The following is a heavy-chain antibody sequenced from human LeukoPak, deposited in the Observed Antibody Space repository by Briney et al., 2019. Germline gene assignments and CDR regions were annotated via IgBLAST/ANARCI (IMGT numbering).Heavy chain of an antibody. D-gene: IGHD2-2*01. Sequence: GGSLRLSCAASGFTFGSYAMSWVRQAPGKGLEWVSAISGSGGSTYYADSVKGRFTISRDNSKNTLYLQMNSLRAEDTAVYYCAKEMGLGYCSSTSCYAPFDYWGQGTLVTVSS. V-gene: IGHV3-23*01. CDR2: ISGSGGST. CDR3: AKEMGLGYCSSTSCYAPFDY. CDR1: GFTFGSYA. J-gene: IGHJ4*02.